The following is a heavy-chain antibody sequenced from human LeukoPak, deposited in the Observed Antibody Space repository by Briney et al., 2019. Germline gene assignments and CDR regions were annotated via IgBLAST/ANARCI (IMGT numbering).Heavy chain of an antibody. J-gene: IGHJ5*02. Sequence: PSETLSLTCTVSGYSISSGYYWGWIRQPPGKGLEWIGSIYHSGSTYYNPSLKSRVTISVDTSKNQFSLKLTSVTAADTAVYYCAREGSSGYYPNWFDPWGQGTLVTVSS. V-gene: IGHV4-38-2*02. CDR1: GYSISSGYY. CDR3: AREGSSGYYPNWFDP. D-gene: IGHD3-22*01. CDR2: IYHSGST.